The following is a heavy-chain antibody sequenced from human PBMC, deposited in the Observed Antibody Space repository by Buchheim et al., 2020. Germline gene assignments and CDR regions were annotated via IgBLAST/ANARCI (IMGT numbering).Heavy chain of an antibody. D-gene: IGHD4-17*01. J-gene: IGHJ4*02. CDR1: GFTFSSYA. Sequence: QVQLVESGGGVVQPGRSLRLSCAASGFTFSSYAMHWVRQAPGKGLEWVAVISYDGSNKYYADSVKGRFTISRDNSKNTLYLQMNSLRAEDTAVYYCARDHTVTTEPWDYWGQGTL. V-gene: IGHV3-30-3*01. CDR3: ARDHTVTTEPWDY. CDR2: ISYDGSNK.